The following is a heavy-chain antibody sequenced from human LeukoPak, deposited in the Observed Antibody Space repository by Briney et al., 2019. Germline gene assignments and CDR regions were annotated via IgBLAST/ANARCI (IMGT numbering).Heavy chain of an antibody. Sequence: GGSLRLSCVVSGFIFSSFGMHWVRQAPCKGLEWVTFIRYDGTNEYYGDSVTGRFTISRDNSKNTMYLQMNSLKPDDTAVYFCAKDRFTMTRGVPGSWRKGTLVTVSS. CDR3: AKDRFTMTRGVPGS. J-gene: IGHJ5*02. CDR1: GFIFSSFG. D-gene: IGHD3-10*01. V-gene: IGHV3-30*02. CDR2: IRYDGTNE.